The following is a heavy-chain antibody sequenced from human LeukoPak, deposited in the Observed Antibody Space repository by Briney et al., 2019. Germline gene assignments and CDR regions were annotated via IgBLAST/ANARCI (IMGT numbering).Heavy chain of an antibody. Sequence: GGSLRLSCAASGFTFSRNSMNWVRQAAGKGLEWVSSISTSSMYIYYADSVKGRFTISRDNAKNSLYLQMNSLRAEDTAVYYCASLSGAVAGRDPFDYWGQGTLVTVSS. CDR1: GFTFSRNS. CDR2: ISTSSMYI. D-gene: IGHD6-19*01. CDR3: ASLSGAVAGRDPFDY. V-gene: IGHV3-21*01. J-gene: IGHJ4*02.